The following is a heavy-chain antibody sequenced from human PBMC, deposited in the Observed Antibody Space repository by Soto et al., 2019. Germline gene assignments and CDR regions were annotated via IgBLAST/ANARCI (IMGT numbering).Heavy chain of an antibody. CDR1: GFTFSSYG. CDR3: ASSGHLWYFDL. V-gene: IGHV3-30*03. Sequence: QVQLVESGGGVVQPGRSLRLSCAASGFTFSSYGMHWVRQAPGKGLEWVAIISYDGSNKYYADSVKGRFTISRDNSKNTLYLQMNSLRAEDTAVYSCASSGHLWYFDLWGRGTLVTVSS. D-gene: IGHD5-12*01. J-gene: IGHJ2*01. CDR2: ISYDGSNK.